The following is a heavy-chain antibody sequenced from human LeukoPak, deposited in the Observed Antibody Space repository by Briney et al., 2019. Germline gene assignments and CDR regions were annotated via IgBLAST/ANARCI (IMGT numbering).Heavy chain of an antibody. D-gene: IGHD2-2*01. Sequence: GGSLRLSCTASGFAFDEHGMSWVRQVPGKGLEWVSGINWSGGSTGYADPLRGRFTISRDNAKNSLYLKMDSLRAEDTALYYCARAPITSPFYFDYWGQGTLVTVSS. CDR1: GFAFDEHG. CDR3: ARAPITSPFYFDY. CDR2: INWSGGST. V-gene: IGHV3-20*04. J-gene: IGHJ4*02.